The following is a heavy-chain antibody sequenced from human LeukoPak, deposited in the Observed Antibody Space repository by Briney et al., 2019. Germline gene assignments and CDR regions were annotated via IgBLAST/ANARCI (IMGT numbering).Heavy chain of an antibody. V-gene: IGHV3-21*01. CDR1: GFTFSTYD. Sequence: GGSLRLSXAASGFTFSTYDMNWVRQPPGRGLEWVSSISTRSSYIYHADSVKGRFTISRDNAKNSLYLQMNSLRAEDTAVYYCARGNSDRRTFDYWGQGTLVTVSS. CDR3: ARGNSDRRTFDY. J-gene: IGHJ4*02. CDR2: ISTRSSYI. D-gene: IGHD3-22*01.